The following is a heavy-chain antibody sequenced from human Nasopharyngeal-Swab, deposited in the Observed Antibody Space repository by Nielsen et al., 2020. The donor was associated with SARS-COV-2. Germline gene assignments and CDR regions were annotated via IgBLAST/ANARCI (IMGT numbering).Heavy chain of an antibody. D-gene: IGHD2-2*01. Sequence: WVRQAPGQRLEWMGWINAGNGNTKYSQKFQGRVTITRDTSASTAYMELSSLRSEDTAVYYCVRAVWVVPAAISPAHNWFDPWGQGTLVTVSS. V-gene: IGHV1-3*01. CDR3: VRAVWVVPAAISPAHNWFDP. CDR2: INAGNGNT. J-gene: IGHJ5*02.